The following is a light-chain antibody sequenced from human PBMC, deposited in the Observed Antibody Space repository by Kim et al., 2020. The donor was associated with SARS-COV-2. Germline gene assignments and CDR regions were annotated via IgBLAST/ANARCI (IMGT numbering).Light chain of an antibody. CDR2: AAS. CDR1: QGISSY. V-gene: IGKV1-8*01. CDR3: QQYNSYPLT. Sequence: AIRMTQSPSSFSASTGDRVTITCRASQGISSYLAWYQQKPGKAPKLLIYAASTLQSGVPSRFSGSGSGTDFTLTINCLQSEDFATYYCQQYNSYPLTFGGGTKVDIK. J-gene: IGKJ4*02.